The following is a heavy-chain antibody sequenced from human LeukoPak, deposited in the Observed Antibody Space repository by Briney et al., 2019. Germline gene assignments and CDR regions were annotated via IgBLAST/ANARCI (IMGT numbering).Heavy chain of an antibody. CDR3: AKDQGYMTTVTRVSFDI. V-gene: IGHV3-23*01. Sequence: GGSLRLSCAASGFNFRDAAMTWVRQAPGKGLEWVSAISGSGGSTYYADSVKGRFTISRDNSKNTLYLQMNSLRAEDTAVYYCAKDQGYMTTVTRVSFDIWGQGTMVTVSS. CDR2: ISGSGGST. J-gene: IGHJ3*02. CDR1: GFNFRDAA. D-gene: IGHD4-17*01.